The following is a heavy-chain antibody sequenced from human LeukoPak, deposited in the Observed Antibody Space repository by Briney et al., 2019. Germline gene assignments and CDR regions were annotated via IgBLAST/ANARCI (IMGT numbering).Heavy chain of an antibody. Sequence: GGSLRLSCAASGFTFSTYWMHCVSQAPGKGLVWVSRINTDGSSTSYAVSVKRRFTISRDNAKNTLYLQMNSLRAEDTAVYYCETGGSYDYWGQGTLVTVSS. J-gene: IGHJ4*02. V-gene: IGHV3-74*01. CDR3: ETGGSYDY. D-gene: IGHD1-26*01. CDR1: GFTFSTYW. CDR2: INTDGSST.